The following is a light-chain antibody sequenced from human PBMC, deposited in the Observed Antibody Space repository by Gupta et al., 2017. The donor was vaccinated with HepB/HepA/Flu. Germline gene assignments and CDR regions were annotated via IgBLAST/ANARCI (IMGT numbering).Light chain of an antibody. V-gene: IGKV3-11*01. CDR2: DAS. CDR1: QSVSSY. CDR3: QQRNNWHPEEVT. J-gene: IGKJ4*01. Sequence: EIVLTQSPATLSLSPGERATLSCRASQSVSSYLAWYQQKPGQAPRLLIYDASNRATGIPARFSGSGSGTDFTLTISSLEPEDFAVYYCQQRNNWHPEEVTFGGGTKVEIK.